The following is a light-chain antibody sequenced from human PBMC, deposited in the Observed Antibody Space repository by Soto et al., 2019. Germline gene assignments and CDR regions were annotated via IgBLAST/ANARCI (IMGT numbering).Light chain of an antibody. CDR3: QQYNSYWT. V-gene: IGKV1-5*01. CDR1: QSISSW. J-gene: IGKJ1*01. Sequence: DIQMTQSPSTLSASVGDRVTITCRASQSISSWLAWYQQKPGKAPKLLIYDASSLESRVPPRFSGSGSGTEFTLTISSLQPDDFATYYCQQYNSYWTFGQGTKVDIK. CDR2: DAS.